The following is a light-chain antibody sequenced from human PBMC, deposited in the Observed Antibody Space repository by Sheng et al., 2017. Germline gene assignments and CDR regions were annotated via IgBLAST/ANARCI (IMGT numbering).Light chain of an antibody. Sequence: IQMTQSPSIVSASLGDRVTITCRASQSIGASLAWYQQKPGKAPKLLIYKASSLDSGVPPRFGGSGSGTEFTLTISSLQPDDFATYYCQQYNGYSDTFGQGTKLEIK. CDR1: QSIGAS. J-gene: IGKJ2*01. CDR3: QQYNGYSDT. V-gene: IGKV1-5*03. CDR2: KAS.